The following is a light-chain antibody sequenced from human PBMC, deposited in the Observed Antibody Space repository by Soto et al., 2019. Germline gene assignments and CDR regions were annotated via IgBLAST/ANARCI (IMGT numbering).Light chain of an antibody. CDR3: QQYGSSWT. J-gene: IGKJ1*01. CDR2: AAS. V-gene: IGKV3-20*01. CDR1: QSVSSSF. Sequence: EIVLTQSPGTLSLSPGERATLSCRASQSVSSSFLAWYQQKPAQAPRLLIYAASNRATGIPDRFSGSGSGTDFTLTISRLEPEDFAVYYCQQYGSSWTFDQGTKVEI.